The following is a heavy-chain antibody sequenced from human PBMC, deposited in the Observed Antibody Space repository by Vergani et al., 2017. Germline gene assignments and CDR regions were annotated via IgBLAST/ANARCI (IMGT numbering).Heavy chain of an antibody. CDR3: AKDWGKYCTNGVCPIDY. CDR2: ISGSGGST. D-gene: IGHD2-8*01. V-gene: IGHV3-23*04. Sequence: EVQLVESGGGVVRPGGSLRLSCAASGFTFSSYAMSWVRQAPGKGLEWVSAISGSGGSTYYADSVKGRFTISRDNSKNTLYLQMNSLRAEDTAVYYCAKDWGKYCTNGVCPIDYWGQGTLVTVSS. J-gene: IGHJ4*02. CDR1: GFTFSSYA.